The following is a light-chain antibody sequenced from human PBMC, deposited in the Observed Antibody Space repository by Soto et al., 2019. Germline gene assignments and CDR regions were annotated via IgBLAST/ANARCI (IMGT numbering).Light chain of an antibody. CDR2: EVT. Sequence: SALTPPASVSGSPGQSIAISCTGTSGDVGGYDYVSWYQQHPDKAPKLMIYEVTKRPSWVSNRFSGSRSGNTASLTISGLQPEDEADYYCSSHTSGSTRVFGSGTKVTVL. V-gene: IGLV2-14*01. J-gene: IGLJ1*01. CDR1: SGDVGGYDY. CDR3: SSHTSGSTRV.